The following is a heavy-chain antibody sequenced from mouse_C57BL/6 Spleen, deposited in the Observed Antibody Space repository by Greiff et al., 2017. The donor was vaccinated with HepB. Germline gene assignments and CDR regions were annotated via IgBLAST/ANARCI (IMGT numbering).Heavy chain of an antibody. Sequence: QVQLQQSGAELARPGASVKLSCKASGYTFTSYGISWVKQRTGQGLEWIGEIYPRSGNTYYNEKFKGKATLTADKSSSTAYMELRSLTSEDSAVYFCARSNDYGWFAYWGQGTLVTVSA. CDR2: IYPRSGNT. CDR1: GYTFTSYG. D-gene: IGHD2-4*01. J-gene: IGHJ3*01. CDR3: ARSNDYGWFAY. V-gene: IGHV1-81*01.